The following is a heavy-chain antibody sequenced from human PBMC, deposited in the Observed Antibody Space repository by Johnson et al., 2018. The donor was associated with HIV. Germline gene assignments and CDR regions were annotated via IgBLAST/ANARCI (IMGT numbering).Heavy chain of an antibody. Sequence: VQLVESGGGLVKPGGSLRLSCAASGFTFSDYYMSWIRQAPGKGLEWVSYISSSGSIIYYDDSVKGRFTISRDNAKNSLYLQMNSLRAEDTAVYYCARYIILYWKAFDIWGQGTMVTVSS. CDR3: ARYIILYWKAFDI. V-gene: IGHV3-11*04. D-gene: IGHD1-1*01. CDR1: GFTFSDYY. J-gene: IGHJ3*02. CDR2: ISSSGSII.